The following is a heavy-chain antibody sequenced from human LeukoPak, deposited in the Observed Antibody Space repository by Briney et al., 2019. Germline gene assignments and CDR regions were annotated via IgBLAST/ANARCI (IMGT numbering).Heavy chain of an antibody. Sequence: GGSLRLSCAASGFTFSSYTMHWSRQAPGKGLEWVPSISGSNSYIFYADSVKGRFTVSRDNAKDSLYLQMNSLRAEDTAVYYCARALTTLTYEGYWGQGTLVTVCS. CDR2: ISGSNSYI. V-gene: IGHV3-21*01. J-gene: IGHJ4*02. D-gene: IGHD1-1*01. CDR1: GFTFSSYT. CDR3: ARALTTLTYEGY.